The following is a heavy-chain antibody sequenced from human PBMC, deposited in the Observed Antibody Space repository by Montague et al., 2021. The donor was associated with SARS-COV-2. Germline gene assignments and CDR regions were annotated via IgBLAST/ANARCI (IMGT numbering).Heavy chain of an antibody. J-gene: IGHJ5*02. V-gene: IGHV4-39*01. D-gene: IGHD6-19*01. CDR1: GGSISSSSYY. CDR3: ARHSRQWLKTVPNWFDP. Sequence: SETLSLTCTVSGGSISSSSYYWGWIRQPPGKGLEWIGSIYYSGSTYYNPSLKSRVTISVDTSKNQFSLKLSSVTAADTAVYYCARHSRQWLKTVPNWFDPWGQGTLVTVSS. CDR2: IYYSGST.